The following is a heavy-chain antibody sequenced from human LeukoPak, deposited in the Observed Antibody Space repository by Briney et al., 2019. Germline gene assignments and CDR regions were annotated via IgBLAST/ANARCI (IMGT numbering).Heavy chain of an antibody. J-gene: IGHJ3*02. CDR2: INHSGST. V-gene: IGHV4-34*01. CDR3: ARELVRITIFGVVTPDAFDI. D-gene: IGHD3-3*01. Sequence: PSETLSLTCAVYGGSFSGYYWIWIRHPPGKGLEWIGEINHSGSTNYNPSLKRRVTISVDTSKNEFSLKLSSVTAADTAVYYCARELVRITIFGVVTPDAFDIWGQGTMVTVSS. CDR1: GGSFSGYY.